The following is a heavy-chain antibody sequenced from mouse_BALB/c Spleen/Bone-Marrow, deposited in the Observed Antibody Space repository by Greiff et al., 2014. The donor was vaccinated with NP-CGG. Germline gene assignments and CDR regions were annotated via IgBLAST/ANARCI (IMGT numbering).Heavy chain of an antibody. D-gene: IGHD2-4*01. CDR1: GYSITSDYA. J-gene: IGHJ4*01. V-gene: IGHV3-2*02. Sequence: DVKLVESGPGLVKPSQSLSLTCTVPGYSITSDYAWNWLRQFPGNKLEWMGYISYSGSTSYNPSLKSRISITRDTSKNQFFLQLNSVTTEDTATYYCARRNYDGYAMDYWGQGTSVTVSS. CDR2: ISYSGST. CDR3: ARRNYDGYAMDY.